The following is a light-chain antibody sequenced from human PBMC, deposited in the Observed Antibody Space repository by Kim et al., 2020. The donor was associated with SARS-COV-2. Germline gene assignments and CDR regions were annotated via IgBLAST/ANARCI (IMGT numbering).Light chain of an antibody. J-gene: IGLJ3*02. CDR2: YDN. CDR3: QVWDSSSDHRGV. V-gene: IGLV3-21*04. CDR1: NIGSKS. Sequence: SYELTQPPSVSVAPGKTARITCGGNNIGSKSVHWYQKKPGQAPVLVIYYDNDRPSGIPERFSGSNSENTATLTLSRVEAGDEADYYCQVWDSSSDHRGVF.